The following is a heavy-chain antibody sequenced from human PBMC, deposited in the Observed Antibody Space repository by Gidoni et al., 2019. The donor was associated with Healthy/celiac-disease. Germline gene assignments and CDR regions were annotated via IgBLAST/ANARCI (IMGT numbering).Heavy chain of an antibody. D-gene: IGHD1-1*01. CDR3: ARDWNSFDF. CDR2: ISSSSSYI. V-gene: IGHV3-21*01. CDR1: GFTFSSYS. Sequence: EVQLVESGGGLVKPGGSLRLSCAASGFTFSSYSMNWVRQAPGKGLEWVSSISSSSSYIYYADSVKGRFTISRDNAKNSLYLQMNILGAEDTAVYYCARDWNSFDFWGQGTLVTVSS. J-gene: IGHJ4*02.